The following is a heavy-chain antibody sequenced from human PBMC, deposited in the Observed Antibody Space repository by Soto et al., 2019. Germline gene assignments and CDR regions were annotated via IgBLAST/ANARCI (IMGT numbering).Heavy chain of an antibody. CDR1: GYTFASYY. CDR2: INPSGGST. J-gene: IGHJ3*02. V-gene: IGHV1-46*01. CDR3: ASHRDCGSGTCYWDHDALDI. Sequence: GASVKVSCKASGYTFASYYMRWVRQAPGQGLEWMGIINPSGGSTSYAQKFQGRVTMTRDTSTSTVYMELSSLSSVTAADTAVYYCASHRDCGSGTCYWDHDALDIWGQGTMVTVSS. D-gene: IGHD2-15*01.